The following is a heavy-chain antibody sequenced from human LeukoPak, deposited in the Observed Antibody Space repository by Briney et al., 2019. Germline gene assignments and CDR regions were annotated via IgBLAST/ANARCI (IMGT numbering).Heavy chain of an antibody. D-gene: IGHD2/OR15-2a*01. Sequence: SETLSLTCIVSGGSISSYNWNWIRQPPGKGLEWIGYMYNSGSTNNNPSLKSRVTISVDTSKNQFSLKLSSVTAADTAVYYCARGKIGNWFDPWGQGTLVTVSS. CDR2: MYNSGST. V-gene: IGHV4-4*08. CDR3: ARGKIGNWFDP. CDR1: GGSISSYN. J-gene: IGHJ5*02.